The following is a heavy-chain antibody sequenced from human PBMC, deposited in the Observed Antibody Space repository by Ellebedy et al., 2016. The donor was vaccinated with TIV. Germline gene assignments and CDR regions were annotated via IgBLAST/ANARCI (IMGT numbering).Heavy chain of an antibody. Sequence: GGSLRLXXAASGFTFSSHWMHWVRQAPGKGLEWVANIKQDGGEKHYVGSVEGRFTISRDNVKHSLYLQMNSLRAEDTAMYYCARDKFSSSTGGSKFNYWGQGTLVTVSS. J-gene: IGHJ4*02. CDR3: ARDKFSSSTGGSKFNY. CDR1: GFTFSSHW. D-gene: IGHD6-6*01. CDR2: IKQDGGEK. V-gene: IGHV3-7*01.